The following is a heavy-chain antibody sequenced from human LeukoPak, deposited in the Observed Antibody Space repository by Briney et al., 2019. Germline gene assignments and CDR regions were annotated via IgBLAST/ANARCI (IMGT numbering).Heavy chain of an antibody. CDR1: GGSISSSPYY. CDR3: ARPTTGPATQGYDS. J-gene: IGHJ4*02. V-gene: IGHV4-39*01. D-gene: IGHD1-1*01. Sequence: SETLSLTCTVSGGSISSSPYYWAWIRQPPGRGLEWIGSIYYRGNTYHNPSLKSRVTLSVDPSKNQFSLSVISVTAADTAVYFCARPTTGPATQGYDSWGQGILVTVAS. CDR2: IYYRGNT.